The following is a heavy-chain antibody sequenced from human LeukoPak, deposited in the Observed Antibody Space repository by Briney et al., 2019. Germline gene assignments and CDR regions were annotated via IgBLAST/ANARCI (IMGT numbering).Heavy chain of an antibody. V-gene: IGHV4-59*12. J-gene: IGHJ5*02. CDR1: GGSISRYY. Sequence: PSETLSLTCTVSGGSISRYYWSWIRQPPGKGLEWIGEVNHSGSTNYNPSLKSRVTLSVDKSNNQFSLKLSSVTAADTAIYYCARARKENYYDSSGRWFDRWGQGTLVTVSS. D-gene: IGHD3-22*01. CDR2: VNHSGST. CDR3: ARARKENYYDSSGRWFDR.